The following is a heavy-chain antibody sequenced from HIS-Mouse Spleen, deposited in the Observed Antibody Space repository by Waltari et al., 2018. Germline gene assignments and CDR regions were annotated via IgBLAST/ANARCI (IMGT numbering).Heavy chain of an antibody. J-gene: IGHJ4*02. V-gene: IGHV4-59*01. CDR3: ARGVLRLGELSPPDY. CDR1: GGSISSYY. D-gene: IGHD3-16*02. CDR2: IYYSGST. Sequence: QVQLQESGPGLVTPSETLSLTCTVPGGSISSYYWSWIRPPPGKGLEWIGYIYYSGSTNYNPSLKSRVTISVDTSKNQFSLKLSSVTAADTAVYYCARGVLRLGELSPPDYWGQGTLVTVSS.